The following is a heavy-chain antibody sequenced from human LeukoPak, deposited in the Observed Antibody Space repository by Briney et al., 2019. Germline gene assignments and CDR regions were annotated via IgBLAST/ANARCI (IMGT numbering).Heavy chain of an antibody. J-gene: IGHJ4*02. CDR2: ITTSGATT. CDR3: AIMHGYYDGSGYWVQ. CDR1: GFTFSSYG. D-gene: IGHD3-22*01. V-gene: IGHV3-23*01. Sequence: GGSLRLSCAASGFTFSSYGMSWVRQAPGKGLERVSFITTSGATTSYADSVKGRFTISRDNPRNTLYMQMNSLRDEDTALYYCAIMHGYYDGSGYWVQWGQGTLVTVSS.